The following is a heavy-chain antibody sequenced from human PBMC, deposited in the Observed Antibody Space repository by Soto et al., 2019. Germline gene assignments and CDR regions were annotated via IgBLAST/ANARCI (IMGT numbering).Heavy chain of an antibody. V-gene: IGHV4-59*01. CDR1: GGSINSYY. Sequence: QVQLQESGPGLVKPSETLSLTCTVSGGSINSYYWSWIRQPPGKGLEWIGYIYYSGSTNYNPPLKRRATRSVDTSKNQFTLKLSAVTAADTAVYYCARVPWQWLGAYAFDIWGQGTMVTVSS. CDR3: ARVPWQWLGAYAFDI. D-gene: IGHD6-19*01. CDR2: IYYSGST. J-gene: IGHJ3*02.